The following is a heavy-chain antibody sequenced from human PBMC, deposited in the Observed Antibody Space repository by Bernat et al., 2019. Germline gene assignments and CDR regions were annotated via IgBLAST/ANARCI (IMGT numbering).Heavy chain of an antibody. CDR1: GFTFSSYE. Sequence: EVQLVESGGGLVQPGGSLRLSCAASGFTFSSYEMNWVRQAPGKGLEWVSYISSSGSTIYYADSVKGRFTISRDNAKNSLYLQMNSLRAEDTAVYYCARAGPQTSYSSSWYEFDYWGQGTLVTVSS. CDR3: ARAGPQTSYSSSWYEFDY. D-gene: IGHD6-13*01. V-gene: IGHV3-48*03. J-gene: IGHJ4*02. CDR2: ISSSGSTI.